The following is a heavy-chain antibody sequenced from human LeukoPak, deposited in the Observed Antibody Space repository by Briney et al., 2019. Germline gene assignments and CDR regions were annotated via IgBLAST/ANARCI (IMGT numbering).Heavy chain of an antibody. CDR3: ALLGNSYGYDY. CDR1: GFTFSSYS. J-gene: IGHJ4*02. CDR2: ISYDGSNK. Sequence: GRSLRLSCAASGFTFSSYSMHWVRQAPGKGLEWVAVISYDGSNKYYADSVKGRFTISRDNSKNTLYLQMNSLRAEDTAVYYCALLGNSYGYDYWGQGTLVTVSS. V-gene: IGHV3-30*03. D-gene: IGHD5-18*01.